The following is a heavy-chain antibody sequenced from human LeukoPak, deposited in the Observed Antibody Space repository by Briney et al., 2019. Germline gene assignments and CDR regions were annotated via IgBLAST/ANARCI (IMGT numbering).Heavy chain of an antibody. Sequence: SETLSLTCTVSGGSFSTDYYWGWLRQPPGKGLEWIGSICSGGSTCYNPSLRSRVTILADSSKNQFSLKLTSVTAADTAVYYCARDGPWKSDCWGQGTLVTVSS. CDR1: GGSFSTDYY. V-gene: IGHV4-39*02. D-gene: IGHD1-1*01. CDR3: ARDGPWKSDC. J-gene: IGHJ4*02. CDR2: ICSGGST.